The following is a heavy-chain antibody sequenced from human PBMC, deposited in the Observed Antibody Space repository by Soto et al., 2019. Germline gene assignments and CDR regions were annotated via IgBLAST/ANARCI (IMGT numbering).Heavy chain of an antibody. V-gene: IGHV1-69*01. Sequence: QVQLVQSGAEVKKPGSSVKVSCKASGGTFSSYAISWVRQAPGQGLEWMGGIIPIFGTANYAQKFQGRVTITADESTSTAYMELSSLRSEDTAVYYCAKVELFDYMAPYYYYGMDVWGQGTTVTVSS. D-gene: IGHD4-4*01. CDR1: GGTFSSYA. J-gene: IGHJ6*02. CDR3: AKVELFDYMAPYYYYGMDV. CDR2: IIPIFGTA.